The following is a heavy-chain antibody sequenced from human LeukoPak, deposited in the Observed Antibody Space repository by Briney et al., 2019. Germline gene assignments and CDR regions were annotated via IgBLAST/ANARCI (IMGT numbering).Heavy chain of an antibody. CDR3: ARGASSWYYYNIPPSSGLDV. V-gene: IGHV4-59*01. D-gene: IGHD6-13*01. CDR2: IYYSGST. Sequence: SETLSLTCTVSGGSISSYYWSWIRQPPGKGLVWIGYIYYSGSTNYNPSLKSRVTISVDTSKNQFSLKLSSVTAADTAVYYCARGASSWYYYNIPPSSGLDVWGQGTTVTVSS. CDR1: GGSISSYY. J-gene: IGHJ6*02.